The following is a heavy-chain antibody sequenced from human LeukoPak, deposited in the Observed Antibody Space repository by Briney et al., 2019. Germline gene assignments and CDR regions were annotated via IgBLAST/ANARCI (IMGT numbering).Heavy chain of an antibody. J-gene: IGHJ4*02. V-gene: IGHV3-23*01. Sequence: GGSLRLSCAASGFTFSDYNMRWIRQAPGKVLEWVSGISGSGGSTYYADSVRGRFTISRDNSKNTLYLQLNSLRAEDTAVYYCAKTPRSGSRLEFFDYWGQGTLVTVSS. CDR1: GFTFSDYN. CDR2: ISGSGGST. D-gene: IGHD3-10*01. CDR3: AKTPRSGSRLEFFDY.